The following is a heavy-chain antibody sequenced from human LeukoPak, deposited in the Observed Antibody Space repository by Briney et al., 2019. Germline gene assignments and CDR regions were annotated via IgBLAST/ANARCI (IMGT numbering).Heavy chain of an antibody. J-gene: IGHJ4*02. V-gene: IGHV4-34*01. CDR1: GGSISSYY. CDR2: INHSGST. CDR3: ARGRGSSTSW. Sequence: PSETLSLTCTVSGGSISSYYWSWIRQPPGKGLEWIGEINHSGSTNYNPSLKSRVTISVDTSKNQFSLKLSSVTAADTAVYYCARGRGSSTSWWGQGTLVTVSS. D-gene: IGHD2-2*01.